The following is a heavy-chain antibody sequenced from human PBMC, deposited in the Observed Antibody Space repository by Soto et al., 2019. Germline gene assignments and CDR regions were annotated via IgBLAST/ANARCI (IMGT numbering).Heavy chain of an antibody. Sequence: QVQLVQSGAEVKKPGSSVKVSCKASGGTFSSYAISWVRQAPGQGLEWMGGIIPIFGTANYAQKFQGRVTITADESTSTAYRELSSLRSEDTAVYYCARDRRSYYYDSSGYYSPHYWGQGTLVTVSS. CDR3: ARDRRSYYYDSSGYYSPHY. J-gene: IGHJ4*02. D-gene: IGHD3-22*01. V-gene: IGHV1-69*01. CDR1: GGTFSSYA. CDR2: IIPIFGTA.